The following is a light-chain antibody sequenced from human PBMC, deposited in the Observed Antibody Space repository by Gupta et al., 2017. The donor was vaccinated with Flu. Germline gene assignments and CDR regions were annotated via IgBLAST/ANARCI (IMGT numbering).Light chain of an antibody. V-gene: IGKV1-9*01. CDR3: QQLHDYPLT. Sequence: DIQLTQSPSFLSASVGDRVTITCRASQAISTYLAWYQQKPGKAPKVLIYAASTLRSGVPSRFSGSGSGTEFTLTVSSLQPEDFATYYCQQLHDYPLTFGGGTKVEIK. CDR2: AAS. CDR1: QAISTY. J-gene: IGKJ4*01.